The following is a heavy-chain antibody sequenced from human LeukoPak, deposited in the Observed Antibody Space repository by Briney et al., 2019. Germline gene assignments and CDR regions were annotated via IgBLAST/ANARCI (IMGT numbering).Heavy chain of an antibody. Sequence: GRSLRLSCAASGFTFSSYGMHWVRQAPGKGLEWVAVISYDGSNKYYADSVKGRFTISRDNSKNTLYLQMNSLRAEDTAVYYCAKAPMYNWNDVWFDPWGQGTLVTDSS. CDR2: ISYDGSNK. CDR1: GFTFSSYG. V-gene: IGHV3-30*18. CDR3: AKAPMYNWNDVWFDP. J-gene: IGHJ5*02. D-gene: IGHD1-20*01.